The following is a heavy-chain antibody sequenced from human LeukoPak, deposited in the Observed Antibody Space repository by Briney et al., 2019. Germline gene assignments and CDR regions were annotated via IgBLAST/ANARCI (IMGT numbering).Heavy chain of an antibody. CDR1: GGSFSGYY. Sequence: PSETLSLTCAVYGGSFSGYYWSWIRQPPGKGLEWIGEINHGGSINYNPSLKSRVTISVDTSKNQFFLKLNSVTAADTAVYYCARASQTGITGGCCSGDTCVNYFDSWGQGTLVTVSS. D-gene: IGHD2-15*01. V-gene: IGHV4-34*01. CDR3: ARASQTGITGGCCSGDTCVNYFDS. CDR2: INHGGSI. J-gene: IGHJ4*02.